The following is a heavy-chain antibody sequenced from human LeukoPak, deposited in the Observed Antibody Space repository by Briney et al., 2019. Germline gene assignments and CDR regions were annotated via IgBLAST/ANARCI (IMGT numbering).Heavy chain of an antibody. CDR3: AREGPINSSGWYSGY. CDR2: IYHSGST. Sequence: SETLSLTCAAPGGSISSSNWWSWVRQPPGKGLEWIGEIYHSGSTNYNPSLKSRVTISVDKSKNQFSLKLSSVTAADTAVYYCAREGPINSSGWYSGYWGQGTLVSVSS. V-gene: IGHV4-4*02. D-gene: IGHD6-19*01. CDR1: GGSISSSNW. J-gene: IGHJ4*02.